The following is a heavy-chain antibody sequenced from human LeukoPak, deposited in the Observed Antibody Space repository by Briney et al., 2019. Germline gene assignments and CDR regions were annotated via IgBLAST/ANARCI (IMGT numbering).Heavy chain of an antibody. CDR1: GGSISSSSYY. D-gene: IGHD2-2*01. V-gene: IGHV4-39*07. J-gene: IGHJ4*02. CDR3: ARALGYCSSTSCPPGV. CDR2: IYYSGST. Sequence: PSETLSLTCTVSGGSISSSSYYWGWIRQPPGKGLEWIGSIYYSGSTNYNPSLKSRVTISVDTSKNQFSLKLSSVTAADTAVYYCARALGYCSSTSCPPGVWGQGTLVTVSS.